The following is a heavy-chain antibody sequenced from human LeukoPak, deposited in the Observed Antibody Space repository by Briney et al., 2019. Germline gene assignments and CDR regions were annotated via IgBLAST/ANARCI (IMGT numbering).Heavy chain of an antibody. CDR2: IEDDGDQK. Sequence: GSLRLSCAASGFTFPNYWMTWVRQAPGKGLEWVASIEDDGDQKKYGDSVKGRFTISRDNAENSLYLQMNILRVEDTAVYYCARDIPRGSTHLDYWGQGTLVTVSA. CDR1: GFTFPNYW. V-gene: IGHV3-7*01. J-gene: IGHJ4*02. CDR3: ARDIPRGSTHLDY. D-gene: IGHD1-26*01.